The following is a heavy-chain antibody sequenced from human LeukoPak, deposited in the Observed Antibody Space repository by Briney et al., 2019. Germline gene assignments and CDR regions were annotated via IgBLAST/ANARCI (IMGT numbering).Heavy chain of an antibody. Sequence: GALRLSCAASGFTFSSYAMHWVRQAPGKGLEWVAVISYDGSNKYYADSVKGRFTISRDNSKNTLYLQMNSLRTEDTAVYYCTTDPRSDLITMVRGVIRYEDYWGQGTLVTVSS. CDR3: TTDPRSDLITMVRGVIRYEDY. CDR2: ISYDGSNK. D-gene: IGHD3-10*01. J-gene: IGHJ4*02. CDR1: GFTFSSYA. V-gene: IGHV3-30*04.